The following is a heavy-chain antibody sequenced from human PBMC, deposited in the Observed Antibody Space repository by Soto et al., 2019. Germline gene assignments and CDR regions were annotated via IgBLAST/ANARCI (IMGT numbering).Heavy chain of an antibody. J-gene: IGHJ4*02. CDR1: GGSISSGDYY. V-gene: IGHV4-30-4*01. CDR2: IYYSGST. D-gene: IGHD3-9*01. CDR3: ARQTIDILTGYYPLDY. Sequence: SETLSLTCTVSGGSISSGDYYWSWIRQPPGKGLEWIGYIYYSGSTYYNPSLKSRVTISVDTSKNQFSLKLSSVTAADTAVYYCARQTIDILTGYYPLDYWGQGTLVTVSS.